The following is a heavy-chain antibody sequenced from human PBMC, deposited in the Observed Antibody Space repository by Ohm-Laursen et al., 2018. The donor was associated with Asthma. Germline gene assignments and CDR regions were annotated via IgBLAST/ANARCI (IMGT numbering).Heavy chain of an antibody. Sequence: SLRLSCAASEFTFSPYSMNWVRQAPGKGLEWVSAIDGSGGRTYYADSVKSRFTISRDNPRNTLYLQMNSLRAEDTAVYYCAKDSSEVVAADEYWGQGTLITVSS. CDR3: AKDSSEVVAADEY. V-gene: IGHV3-23*01. CDR1: EFTFSPYS. J-gene: IGHJ4*02. CDR2: IDGSGGRT. D-gene: IGHD2-15*01.